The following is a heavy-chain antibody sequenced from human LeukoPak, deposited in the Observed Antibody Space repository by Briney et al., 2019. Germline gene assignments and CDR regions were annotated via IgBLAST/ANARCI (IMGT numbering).Heavy chain of an antibody. Sequence: SETLSLTCAVYGGSFSGYYWSWIRQPPEKGLEWIGEINHSGSTNYNPSLKSRVTISLDTSKNQFSLNLTSVTAADTAVYYCARVGYYGSGSYWIDYWGQGTLVTVSS. CDR1: GGSFSGYY. J-gene: IGHJ4*02. V-gene: IGHV4-34*01. D-gene: IGHD3-10*01. CDR3: ARVGYYGSGSYWIDY. CDR2: INHSGST.